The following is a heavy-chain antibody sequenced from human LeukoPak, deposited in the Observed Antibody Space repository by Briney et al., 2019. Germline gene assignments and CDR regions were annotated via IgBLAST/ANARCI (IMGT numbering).Heavy chain of an antibody. D-gene: IGHD5-12*01. V-gene: IGHV4-59*01. CDR2: IYYSGST. J-gene: IGHJ2*01. CDR3: ARVGGEGVDDSGYDKANWYFDL. CDR1: GGSISSYY. Sequence: SETLSLTCTVSGGSISSYYWSWIRQPPGKGLEWIGYIYYSGSTNYNPSLKSRVTISVDTSKNQFSLKLSSVTAADTAVYYCARVGGEGVDDSGYDKANWYFDLWGRGTLVTVSS.